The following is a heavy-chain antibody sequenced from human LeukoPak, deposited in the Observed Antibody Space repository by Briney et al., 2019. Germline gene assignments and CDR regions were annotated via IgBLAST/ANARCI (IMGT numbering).Heavy chain of an antibody. Sequence: PGGSLRLSCAASGFTFSSYSMNWVRQAPGKGLEWVSYISSSSSTIYYADSVKGRFTISRDNAKNSLYLQMNSLRAEDTAVYYCASAFHYGSGPHEDYWGQGTLLTVSS. CDR1: GFTFSSYS. V-gene: IGHV3-48*01. CDR3: ASAFHYGSGPHEDY. CDR2: ISSSSSTI. D-gene: IGHD3-10*01. J-gene: IGHJ4*02.